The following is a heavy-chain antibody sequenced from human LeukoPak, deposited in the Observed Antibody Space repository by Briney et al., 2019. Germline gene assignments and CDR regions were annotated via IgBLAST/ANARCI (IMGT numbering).Heavy chain of an antibody. D-gene: IGHD2-2*01. CDR3: ARRHSSTSWYYYYYMDV. Sequence: GESLKISCNGSGYSFTSYWIGWVRQMPGKGLEWMGIIYPGDSDTRYSPSFQSQVTISADTSISTAYLQWSSLKASDTAMYYCARRHSSTSWYYYYYMDVWGKGTTVTVSS. CDR2: IYPGDSDT. J-gene: IGHJ6*03. CDR1: GYSFTSYW. V-gene: IGHV5-51*01.